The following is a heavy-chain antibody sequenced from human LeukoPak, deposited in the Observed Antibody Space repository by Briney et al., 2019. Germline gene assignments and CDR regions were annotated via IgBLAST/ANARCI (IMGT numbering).Heavy chain of an antibody. Sequence: ASVKVSCKASGYTFTSYGISWVRQAPGQGLEWMGWISAYNGNTNYAQKLQGRATMTTDTSTSTAYMELRSLRSDDTAVYYCAEDPPVEMATEVFYYYGMDVWGQGTTVTVSS. CDR1: GYTFTSYG. CDR2: ISAYNGNT. D-gene: IGHD5-24*01. CDR3: AEDPPVEMATEVFYYYGMDV. V-gene: IGHV1-18*01. J-gene: IGHJ6*02.